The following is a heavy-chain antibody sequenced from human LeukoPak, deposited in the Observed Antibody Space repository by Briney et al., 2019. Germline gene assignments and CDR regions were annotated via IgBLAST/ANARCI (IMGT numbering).Heavy chain of an antibody. Sequence: SGPTLVNPPQTLTLTCTFSGFSLSTSGVGVGWIRQPPGKALGWLALIYWNDDKRYSPSLKSRLTITKDTSKNQVVLTMTNMDPVDTATYYCAHAVYYDFWSGYSPFDYWGQGTLVTVSS. CDR1: GFSLSTSGVG. CDR3: AHAVYYDFWSGYSPFDY. V-gene: IGHV2-5*01. CDR2: IYWNDDK. D-gene: IGHD3-3*01. J-gene: IGHJ4*02.